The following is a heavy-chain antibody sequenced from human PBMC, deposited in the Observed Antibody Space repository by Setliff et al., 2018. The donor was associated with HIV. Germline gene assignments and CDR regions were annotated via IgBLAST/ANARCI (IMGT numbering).Heavy chain of an antibody. V-gene: IGHV4-34*01. CDR2: INHSGST. J-gene: IGHJ4*02. D-gene: IGHD5-18*01. CDR1: GDFFSTDYY. Sequence: SETLSLTCTVSGDFFSTDYYWSWIRQPPGKGLEWIGEINHSGSTNYNPSLKSRVTISVDTSKNQFSLKLSSVTAADTAVYYCARPAPRGYSYGHYYFDYWGQGTLVTVSS. CDR3: ARPAPRGYSYGHYYFDY.